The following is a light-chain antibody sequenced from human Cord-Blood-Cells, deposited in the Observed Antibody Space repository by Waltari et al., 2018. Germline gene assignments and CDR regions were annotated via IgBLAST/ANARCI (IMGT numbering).Light chain of an antibody. Sequence: QLVLTQSPSASASLGASVKLTCTLSSGHSSYAIAWHHQQPEKGPRYLMEFNSDGSHSKGDGILDRFSGSSSAAERDLTSSSLQSEDEADYYCQTWGTGIRVFGGGTKLTVL. CDR2: FNSDGSH. V-gene: IGLV4-69*01. CDR3: QTWGTGIRV. J-gene: IGLJ3*02. CDR1: SGHSSYA.